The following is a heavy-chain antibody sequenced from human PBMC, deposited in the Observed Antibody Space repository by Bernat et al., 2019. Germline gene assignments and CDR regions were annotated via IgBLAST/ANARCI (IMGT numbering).Heavy chain of an antibody. CDR2: ISTGGGST. Sequence: EVRLLESGGGLVQPGGSLRLSCTASGFILSSYAMGWVRQAPGEGLKWVSLISTGGGSTYYADSVKGRFTISGDNSKNTLYLQMNSLRAEDTALYYCVKSLIPGAFDVWGHGTMVTVSS. V-gene: IGHV3-23*01. J-gene: IGHJ3*01. CDR1: GFILSSYA. CDR3: VKSLIPGAFDV.